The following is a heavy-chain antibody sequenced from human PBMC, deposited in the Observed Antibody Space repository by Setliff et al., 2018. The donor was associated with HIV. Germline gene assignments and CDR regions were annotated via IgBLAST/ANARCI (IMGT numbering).Heavy chain of an antibody. CDR1: GDSINSGNYY. D-gene: IGHD2-15*01. Sequence: SETLSLTCTVSGDSINSGNYYWSWIRQHPGKGLEWIGYIYYSGSTDSNPSLKSRVTMSVDTSKNQFSLKLRSVTAADTAVYYCARGEILQWSDYWGQGTLVTVSS. V-gene: IGHV4-61*01. CDR3: ARGEILQWSDY. CDR2: IYYSGST. J-gene: IGHJ4*02.